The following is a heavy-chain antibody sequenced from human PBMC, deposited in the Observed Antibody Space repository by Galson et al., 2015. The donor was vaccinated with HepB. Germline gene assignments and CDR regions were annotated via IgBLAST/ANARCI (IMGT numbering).Heavy chain of an antibody. Sequence: SLRLSCAASGFNFNSYGMHWVRQAPGKGLEWVSLISYDGRKEDYTDSVKGRFTISRDNSKNTVYLQMNSLRAEDSAVYYCARAQVSMMVGYFDYWGQGILVTVSS. V-gene: IGHV3-33*05. D-gene: IGHD3-22*01. CDR2: ISYDGRKE. J-gene: IGHJ4*02. CDR1: GFNFNSYG. CDR3: ARAQVSMMVGYFDY.